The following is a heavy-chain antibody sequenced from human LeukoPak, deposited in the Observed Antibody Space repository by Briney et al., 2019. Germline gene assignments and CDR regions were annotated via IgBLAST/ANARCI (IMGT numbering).Heavy chain of an antibody. CDR2: TKNKTNRGTS. V-gene: IGHV3-22*01. J-gene: IGHJ4*02. D-gene: IGHD3-22*01. CDR3: TRDPMGIVTMIVYYFDY. Sequence: GGSLRLSYAASGFTFSSYGMHWVRQAPGKGLEWVGFTKNKTNRGTSEYAASVKGRSTISRDDSKSIAYLQMNSLKTEDTAVYYYTRDPMGIVTMIVYYFDYWGQGTLVTVSS. CDR1: GFTFSSYG.